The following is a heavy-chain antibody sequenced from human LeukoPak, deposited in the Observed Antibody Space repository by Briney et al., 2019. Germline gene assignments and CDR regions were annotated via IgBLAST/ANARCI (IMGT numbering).Heavy chain of an antibody. CDR2: IYHSGST. J-gene: IGHJ5*02. CDR3: ARHNLPHHYDFWSGYYTNWFDP. V-gene: IGHV4-38-2*01. CDR1: GYSISSGYY. D-gene: IGHD3-3*01. Sequence: SETLSLTCAVSGYSISSGYYWGWIRQPPGKGLEWIGSIYHSGSTYYNPSLKSRVTISVDTSKNQFSLKLSSVTAADTAVYYRARHNLPHHYDFWSGYYTNWFDPWGQGTLVTVSS.